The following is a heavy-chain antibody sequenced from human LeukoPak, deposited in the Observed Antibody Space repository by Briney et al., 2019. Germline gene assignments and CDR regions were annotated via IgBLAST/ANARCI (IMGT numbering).Heavy chain of an antibody. CDR3: VREDGDYRYYYYGMDV. V-gene: IGHV3-11*06. J-gene: IGHJ6*04. Sequence: PGGSLRLSCAASGFTFSDYYVSWIRQAPGKGLEWVSYISSSSSYTNYADSVKGRFTISRDNAKNSLYLQMNSLRAEDTAVYYCVREDGDYRYYYYGMDVWGKGTTVTVSS. D-gene: IGHD4-17*01. CDR1: GFTFSDYY. CDR2: ISSSSSYT.